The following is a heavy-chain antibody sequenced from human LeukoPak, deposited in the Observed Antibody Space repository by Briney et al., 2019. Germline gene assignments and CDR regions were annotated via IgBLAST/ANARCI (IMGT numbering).Heavy chain of an antibody. D-gene: IGHD2-15*01. CDR2: IIGYTGDT. V-gene: IGHV1-18*01. J-gene: IGHJ3*01. CDR1: GYTFTNYD. CDR3: ARAGYCGDGGCRGGSAFDV. Sequence: GASVRVSCKTSGYTFTNYDIYWVRQAPGQGLECMGWIIGYTGDTKYAQILQGRFTVTTDTSTSTAYMELRSLTYDDTAVYYCARAGYCGDGGCRGGSAFDVWGQGTMVTVSS.